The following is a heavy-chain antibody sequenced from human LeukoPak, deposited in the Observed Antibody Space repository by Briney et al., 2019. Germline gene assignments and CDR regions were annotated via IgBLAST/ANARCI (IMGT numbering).Heavy chain of an antibody. V-gene: IGHV4-34*01. CDR1: GGSFSGYY. D-gene: IGHD3-10*01. Sequence: SETLSLTCAVYGGSFSGYYWSWIRQPPGKGLEWIGEINHSGSTNYNPSLKSRVTISVDTSKNQFSLKLSSVTAADTAVYYCARGPVLLWFGELFQGAYFDYWGQGTLVTVSS. CDR2: INHSGST. CDR3: ARGPVLLWFGELFQGAYFDY. J-gene: IGHJ4*02.